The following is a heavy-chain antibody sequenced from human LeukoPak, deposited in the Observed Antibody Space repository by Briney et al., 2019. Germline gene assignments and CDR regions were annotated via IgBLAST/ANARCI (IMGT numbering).Heavy chain of an antibody. Sequence: GGSLRLSCAASGLTFSTSWMSWVRQAPGKGLEWVANIKGDGSEKYYVDSVKGRFAISRDNAKNSLYLQMNSLRAEDTAVYYCARDLTGTLFDYWGQGTLVTVSS. J-gene: IGHJ4*02. D-gene: IGHD1-20*01. CDR1: GLTFSTSW. CDR3: ARDLTGTLFDY. CDR2: IKGDGSEK. V-gene: IGHV3-7*01.